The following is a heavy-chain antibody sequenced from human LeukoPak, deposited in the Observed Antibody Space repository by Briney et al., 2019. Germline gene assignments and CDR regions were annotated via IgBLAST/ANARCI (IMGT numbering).Heavy chain of an antibody. CDR2: ISSDGRST. Sequence: QSGGSLRLSCAASGFTFSSYSMNWVRQAPGKGLVWVSRISSDGRSTSYADSVKGRFIISRDNAKKTLYLQMNSLRAEDTAVYYCASFYYDPTGHWGQGTLVTVSS. CDR1: GFTFSSYS. CDR3: ASFYYDPTGH. V-gene: IGHV3-74*01. D-gene: IGHD3-22*01. J-gene: IGHJ4*02.